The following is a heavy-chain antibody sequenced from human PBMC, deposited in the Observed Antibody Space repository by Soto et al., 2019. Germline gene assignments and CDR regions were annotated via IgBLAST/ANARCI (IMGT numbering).Heavy chain of an antibody. CDR1: GFSLSTSGVG. V-gene: IGHV2-5*01. Sequence: SGPTLVNPTQTLTLTCTFSGFSLSTSGVGVGWIRQPPGKALEWLALIYWNDDKRYSPSLKSRLTITKDTSKNQVVLTMINMDPVDTATYYCAHSGFVVVVAATPEKWLAHLGQETLVTV. CDR2: IYWNDDK. D-gene: IGHD2-15*01. CDR3: AHSGFVVVVAATPEKWLAH. J-gene: IGHJ4*02.